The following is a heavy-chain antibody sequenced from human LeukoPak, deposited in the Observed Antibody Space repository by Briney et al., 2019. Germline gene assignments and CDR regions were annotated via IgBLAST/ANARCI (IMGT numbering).Heavy chain of an antibody. CDR1: GGSFSSGSYY. J-gene: IGHJ6*02. CDR2: IYYSGST. Sequence: SETLSLTCTVSGGSFSSGSYYWGWIRQPPGKGLEWIGYIYYSGSTNYNPSLKSRVTISVDTSKNQFSLKLSSVTAADTAVYYCARESWERGYYYYGMDVWGQGTTVTVSS. V-gene: IGHV4-61*01. D-gene: IGHD1-26*01. CDR3: ARESWERGYYYYGMDV.